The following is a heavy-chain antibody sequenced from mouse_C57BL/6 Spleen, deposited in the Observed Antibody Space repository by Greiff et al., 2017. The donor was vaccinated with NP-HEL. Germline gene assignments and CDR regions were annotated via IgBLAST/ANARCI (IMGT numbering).Heavy chain of an antibody. V-gene: IGHV1-53*01. J-gene: IGHJ4*01. CDR3: ARQGDAMDY. CDR1: GYTFTSYW. CDR2: INPSNGGT. Sequence: QVQLQQPGTELVKPGASGYTFTSYWMHWVKQRPGQGLEWIGNINPSNGGTNYNGKFKGKATLTADKSSSTAYMQLSSLTSEDSAVYFCARQGDAMDYWGQGTSVTVSS.